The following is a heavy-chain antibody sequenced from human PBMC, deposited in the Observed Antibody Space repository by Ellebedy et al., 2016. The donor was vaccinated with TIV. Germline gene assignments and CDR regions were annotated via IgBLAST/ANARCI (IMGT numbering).Heavy chain of an antibody. J-gene: IGHJ6*02. CDR1: GFTFNSYA. D-gene: IGHD3-10*01. V-gene: IGHV3-23*01. CDR3: AKDRGDFAYGMDV. Sequence: GESLKISCAASGFTFNSYAMSWVRQAPGKGLEWVSAISGSGGSTYYADSVRGRFTISRDNSKNTLYLQMNSLRAEDTAVYYCAKDRGDFAYGMDVWGQGTTVTVSS. CDR2: ISGSGGST.